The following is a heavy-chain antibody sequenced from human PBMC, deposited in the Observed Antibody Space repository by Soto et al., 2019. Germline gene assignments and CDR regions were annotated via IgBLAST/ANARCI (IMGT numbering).Heavy chain of an antibody. CDR1: GGPFSNDI. CDR2: IIPLLNIA. Sequence: QVQLVQSGAEVKKPGSSVKVSCKASGGPFSNDIITWVRQAPGQGLEWMGRIIPLLNIANYAQKFQGRVTITADRSTGTAYMELNSLRSEDTAVYYCARDSPIGSTFSGYDAIGYWGQGTLVTVSS. V-gene: IGHV1-69*08. D-gene: IGHD5-12*01. CDR3: ARDSPIGSTFSGYDAIGY. J-gene: IGHJ4*02.